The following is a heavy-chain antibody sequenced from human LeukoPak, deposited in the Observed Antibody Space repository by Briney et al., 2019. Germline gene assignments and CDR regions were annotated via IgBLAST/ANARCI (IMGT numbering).Heavy chain of an antibody. CDR1: GGSISSYY. V-gene: IGHV4-59*01. CDR2: IYYSGST. D-gene: IGHD3-9*01. CDR3: ARGQLLRYFDWYAFDI. J-gene: IGHJ3*02. Sequence: SETLSLTCTVSGGSISSYYWSWIRQPPGKGLEWIGYIYYSGSTNYNPSLKSRVTISVDTSKNQFSLKLSSVTAADTAVYYCARGQLLRYFDWYAFDIWGQGTMVTVSS.